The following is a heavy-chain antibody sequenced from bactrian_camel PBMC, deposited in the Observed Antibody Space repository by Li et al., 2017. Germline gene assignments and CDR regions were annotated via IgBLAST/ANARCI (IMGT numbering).Heavy chain of an antibody. CDR2: IWTGGGTT. J-gene: IGHJ4*01. V-gene: IGHV3S1*01. CDR3: AADIAPKSGGSWYGDYTY. Sequence: QVRLVESGGGSVEAGGSLRLSCVASADAYASYCLGWFRQTPGKEREGVAAIWTGGGTTYYADSVKGRFSISQDNAKKVLYLQMNSLKPEDTAMYYCAADIAPKSGGSWYGDYTYWGQGTQVTVS. CDR1: ADAYASYC. D-gene: IGHD6*01.